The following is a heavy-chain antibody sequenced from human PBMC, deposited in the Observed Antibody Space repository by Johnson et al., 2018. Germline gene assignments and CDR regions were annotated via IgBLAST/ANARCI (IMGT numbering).Heavy chain of an antibody. V-gene: IGHV4-59*01. CDR1: GGSISNSF. Sequence: QVQLQESGPGLVKPSETLSLTCTVSGGSISNSFWSWIRQPPGKRLEWIGHIYYNGNTNYTPSLKSRVTISLDTSKNQFSLNLRSVTAADTAVYYCARDISDNYCGGDCYSDDAFDIWGQGTMVTVSS. CDR2: IYYNGNT. CDR3: ARDISDNYCGGDCYSDDAFDI. J-gene: IGHJ3*02. D-gene: IGHD2-21*02.